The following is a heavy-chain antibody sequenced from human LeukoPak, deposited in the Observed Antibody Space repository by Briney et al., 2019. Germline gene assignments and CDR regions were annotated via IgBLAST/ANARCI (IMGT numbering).Heavy chain of an antibody. D-gene: IGHD3-10*01. Sequence: KPGRSLRLSCAASGFTFSKAWMSWVRQAPGKGLEWVGRIKSRTDGGTTDYAAPVKGRFTISRDDSKNTLSLQMNSLKTEDTAVYYCTTITMIREHEDYWGQGTLVTVSS. V-gene: IGHV3-15*01. CDR1: GFTFSKAW. CDR2: IKSRTDGGTT. J-gene: IGHJ4*02. CDR3: TTITMIREHEDY.